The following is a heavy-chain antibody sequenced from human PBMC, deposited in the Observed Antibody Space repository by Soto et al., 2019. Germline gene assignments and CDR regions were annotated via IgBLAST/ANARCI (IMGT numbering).Heavy chain of an antibody. Sequence: EVQLVESGGNLVQPGGSLRLSCAASGFTFSTYSMNWVRQAPGRGLEWVSYISSTGSTIYYADSVKGRFTISRDSAKTSLYLQMNSLRAEDTAVYYCARDYYGDYYFDQWGRGTLVTVSS. CDR2: ISSTGSTI. CDR3: ARDYYGDYYFDQ. J-gene: IGHJ4*02. CDR1: GFTFSTYS. D-gene: IGHD4-17*01. V-gene: IGHV3-48*01.